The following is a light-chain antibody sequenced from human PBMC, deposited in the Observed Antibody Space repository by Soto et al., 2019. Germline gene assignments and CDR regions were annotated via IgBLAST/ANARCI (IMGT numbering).Light chain of an antibody. J-gene: IGLJ2*01. CDR3: CSYAGSSTFVV. CDR2: EGS. CDR1: SSDVGSYNL. V-gene: IGLV2-23*03. Sequence: QSVLTQPASVSGSPGQSITISCTGTSSDVGSYNLVSWYQQHPGEAPKLMIYEGSKRPSGVSNRFSGSKSGNTASLTISGLQAEDEADYYCCSYAGSSTFVVFGGGTKLTVL.